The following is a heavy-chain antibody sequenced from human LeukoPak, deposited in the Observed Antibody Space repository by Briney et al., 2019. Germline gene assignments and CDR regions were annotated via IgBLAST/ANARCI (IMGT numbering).Heavy chain of an antibody. CDR3: ARAYSSGWYGGRFFDY. J-gene: IGHJ4*02. D-gene: IGHD6-19*01. CDR2: INHSGST. Sequence: GSLRLSCAASGFIFSNYGMNWVRQPPGKGLEWIGEINHSGSTNYNPSLKSRVTISVDTSKNQFSLKLSSVTAADTAVYYCARAYSSGWYGGRFFDYWGQGTLVTVSS. CDR1: GFIFSNYG. V-gene: IGHV4-34*01.